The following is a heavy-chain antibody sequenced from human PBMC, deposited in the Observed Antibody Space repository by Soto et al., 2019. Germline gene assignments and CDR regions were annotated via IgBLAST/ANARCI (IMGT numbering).Heavy chain of an antibody. Sequence: SVKVSCKASGGTFSSYAISWVRQAPGQGLEWMGGIIPIFGTANYAQKFQGRVTITADKSTSTAYMELSSLRSEDTAVYYCARQSRRMVVVVAANYGMDVWGQGTTVTVSS. CDR2: IIPIFGTA. V-gene: IGHV1-69*06. D-gene: IGHD2-15*01. J-gene: IGHJ6*02. CDR3: ARQSRRMVVVVAANYGMDV. CDR1: GGTFSSYA.